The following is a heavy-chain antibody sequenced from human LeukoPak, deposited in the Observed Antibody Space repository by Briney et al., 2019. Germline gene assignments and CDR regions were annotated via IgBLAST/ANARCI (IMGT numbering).Heavy chain of an antibody. Sequence: GGSLRLSCAASGFTFSDYYMDWVRQAPGKGLEWVARTRNKANSYTTEYAASVKGRFTISRDDSRNSLYLQMNSLRAEDTAVYYCAKIREWELPSAWDYWGQGTLVTVSS. CDR2: TRNKANSYTT. D-gene: IGHD1-26*01. J-gene: IGHJ4*02. CDR3: AKIREWELPSAWDY. CDR1: GFTFSDYY. V-gene: IGHV3-72*01.